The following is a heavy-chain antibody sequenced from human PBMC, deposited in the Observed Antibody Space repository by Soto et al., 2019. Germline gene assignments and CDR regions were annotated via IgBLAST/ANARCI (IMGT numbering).Heavy chain of an antibody. D-gene: IGHD3-22*01. Sequence: QVQLVQSGAEVKKPGASVKVSCKASGYTFTSYYMHWVRQAPGQGLEWMGIINPSGGSTSYAQKFQGRVTMTRDTSTSTVYMELSSLRSEDTAVYYCARDSYYYDSSGYYYPIDYWDQGTLVTVSS. CDR1: GYTFTSYY. CDR3: ARDSYYYDSSGYYYPIDY. CDR2: INPSGGST. J-gene: IGHJ4*02. V-gene: IGHV1-46*01.